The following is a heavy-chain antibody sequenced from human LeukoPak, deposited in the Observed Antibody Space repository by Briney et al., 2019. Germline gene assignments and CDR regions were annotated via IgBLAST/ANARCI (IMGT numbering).Heavy chain of an antibody. V-gene: IGHV4-39*01. CDR2: IYYSGSA. D-gene: IGHD1-26*01. Sequence: PSETLSLTCSVSGGSITYSHYYWGWVRQPPGKGLEWIGGIYYSGSAYYNPSLKSRVTISVDTSRNEFSLRLSSVTAADTALYFCARQSGSYGGILDNWGQGILGTVSS. CDR1: GGSITYSHYY. CDR3: ARQSGSYGGILDN. J-gene: IGHJ4*02.